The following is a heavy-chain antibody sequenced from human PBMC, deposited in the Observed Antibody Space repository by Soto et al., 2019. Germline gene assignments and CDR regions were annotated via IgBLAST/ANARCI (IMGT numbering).Heavy chain of an antibody. CDR1: GFSFSNGW. CDR2: IKSKTDGGTT. CDR3: TTDGWE. D-gene: IGHD1-26*01. J-gene: IGHJ4*02. Sequence: ELQLVESGGGLVKPGGSLRLSCAASGFSFSNGWMSWVRQAPGKGLEWVGRIKSKTDGGTTDYAAPVKGRVTISRDASTNTLYLQMHSLKIEDTAVYYCTTDGWEWGQGTLVTVSS. V-gene: IGHV3-15*05.